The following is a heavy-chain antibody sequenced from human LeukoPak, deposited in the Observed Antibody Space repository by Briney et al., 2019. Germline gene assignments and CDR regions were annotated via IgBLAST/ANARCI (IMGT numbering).Heavy chain of an antibody. D-gene: IGHD6-19*01. J-gene: IGHJ4*02. CDR3: SKLAVASADS. CDR2: ISPNGGTK. V-gene: IGHV3-48*03. Sequence: PGGSLTLSCAASGFSFSDYEMNWVRQSPAKGLEWVSNISPNGGTKYYAGSVKGRFTISRDNAKNSLYLQMNSLRAEDTGVYFCSKLAVASADSWGQGTLVTVSS. CDR1: GFSFSDYE.